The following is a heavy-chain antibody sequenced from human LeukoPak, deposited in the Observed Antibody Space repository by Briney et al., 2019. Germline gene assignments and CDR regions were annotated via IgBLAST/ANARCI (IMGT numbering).Heavy chain of an antibody. CDR2: IYYSGST. CDR1: GGSISSYY. Sequence: SETLSLTCTVSGGSISSYYWSWIRQPPGKGLEWLGHIYYSGSTNYNPSLKSRVTISVDTSKNQFSLKLSSVTAADTAVYYCAREAGDSPGLGSAYFDYWGQGTLVTVSS. J-gene: IGHJ4*02. D-gene: IGHD7-27*01. V-gene: IGHV4-59*01. CDR3: AREAGDSPGLGSAYFDY.